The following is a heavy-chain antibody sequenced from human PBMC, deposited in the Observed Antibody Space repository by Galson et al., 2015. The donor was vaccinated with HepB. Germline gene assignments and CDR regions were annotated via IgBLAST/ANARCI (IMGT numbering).Heavy chain of an antibody. D-gene: IGHD1-26*01. V-gene: IGHV3-21*05. CDR2: ISDSSSSI. J-gene: IGHJ6*02. Sequence: SLRLSCAASGFTFSSYSMNWVRQAPGKGLEWVAYISDSSSSIYYADSVKGRFTISRDNAKKSLSLQMNSLRAEDTAVYYCARDVGDFYYYGMYVWGQGTTVTVSS. CDR1: GFTFSSYS. CDR3: ARDVGDFYYYGMYV.